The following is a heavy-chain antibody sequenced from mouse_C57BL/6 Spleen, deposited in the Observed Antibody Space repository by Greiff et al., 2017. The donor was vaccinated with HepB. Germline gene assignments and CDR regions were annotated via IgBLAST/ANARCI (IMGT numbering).Heavy chain of an antibody. D-gene: IGHD4-1*01. J-gene: IGHJ2*01. CDR1: GYTFTDYN. CDR2: INPNNGGT. Sequence: EVQLQQSGPELVKPGASVKIPCKASGYTFTDYNMDWVKQSHGKSLEWIGDINPNNGGTIYNQKFKGKATVTVDKSSSTAYMELRSLTSEDTAVYYCARGVLGRDYFDYWGQGTTLTVSS. V-gene: IGHV1-18*01. CDR3: ARGVLGRDYFDY.